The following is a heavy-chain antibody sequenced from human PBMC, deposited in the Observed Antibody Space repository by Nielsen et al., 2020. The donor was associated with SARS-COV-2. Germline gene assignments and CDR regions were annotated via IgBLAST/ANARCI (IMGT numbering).Heavy chain of an antibody. Sequence: SETLSLTCAVSGGSISSSNWWSWVRQPPGKGLEWIGEINHSGSTNYNPSLKSRVTISVDTSKNQFSLKLSSVTAADTAVYYCASRPGYDSSGYYYFQHWGQGTLVTVSS. V-gene: IGHV4-4*02. D-gene: IGHD3-22*01. CDR1: GGSISSSNW. CDR3: ASRPGYDSSGYYYFQH. J-gene: IGHJ1*01. CDR2: INHSGST.